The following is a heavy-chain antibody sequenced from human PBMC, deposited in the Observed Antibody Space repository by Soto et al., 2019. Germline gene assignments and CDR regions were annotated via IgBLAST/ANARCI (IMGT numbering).Heavy chain of an antibody. V-gene: IGHV1-8*01. CDR3: ARARYVGYYDSSGYYLRV. Sequence: SVKVSCKASGYTFTSYDINWVRQSTGQGLEWMGWMNPNSGNTGYAQKFQGRVTMTRNTSISTAYMELSSLRSEDTAVYYCARARYVGYYDSSGYYLRVWGQGTLVTVSS. CDR2: MNPNSGNT. D-gene: IGHD3-22*01. CDR1: GYTFTSYD. J-gene: IGHJ4*02.